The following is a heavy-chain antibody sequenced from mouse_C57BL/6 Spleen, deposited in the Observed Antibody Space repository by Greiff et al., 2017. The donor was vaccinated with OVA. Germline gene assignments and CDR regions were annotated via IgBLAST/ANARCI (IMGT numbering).Heavy chain of an antibody. CDR3: ARAYGNLYAMDY. CDR1: GFSINSDCY. V-gene: IGHV3-3*01. J-gene: IGHJ4*01. Sequence: DVKLVESGPSLVRPSQTLSLTCTVTGFSINSDCYWIWIRQFPGNKLEYLGYTFYSGITYYNPSLESRTYITRDTSKNQFSLKLSSVTTQDTATYYCARAYGNLYAMDYWGQGTSVTVSS. D-gene: IGHD2-1*01. CDR2: TFYSGIT.